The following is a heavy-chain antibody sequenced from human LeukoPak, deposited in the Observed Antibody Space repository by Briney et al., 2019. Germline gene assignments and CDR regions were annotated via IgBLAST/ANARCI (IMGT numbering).Heavy chain of an antibody. V-gene: IGHV3-48*03. D-gene: IGHD3-10*01. CDR3: ARLAYGSGPYGMGV. Sequence: GESLRLSCAASGFTFSSYEMNWVRQAPGKGLEWVSYISSSGSNIYYADSVKGRFTISRDNAKNSLYLQMNSLRAEDTAVYYCARLAYGSGPYGMGVWGKGTTVTVSS. CDR2: ISSSGSNI. J-gene: IGHJ6*04. CDR1: GFTFSSYE.